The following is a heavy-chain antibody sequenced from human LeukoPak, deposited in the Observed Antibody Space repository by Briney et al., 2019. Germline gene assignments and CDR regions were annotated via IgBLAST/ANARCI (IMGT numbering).Heavy chain of an antibody. Sequence: SVKVSCKASGGTFSSYAVSWVRQAPGQGLEWMGGIIPIFGTANYARKFQGRVTITADESTSTAYMELSSLRSEDTAVYYCARGRRGVAIPDYWGQGTLVTVSS. D-gene: IGHD3-3*01. CDR2: IIPIFGTA. CDR3: ARGRRGVAIPDY. V-gene: IGHV1-69*13. J-gene: IGHJ4*02. CDR1: GGTFSSYA.